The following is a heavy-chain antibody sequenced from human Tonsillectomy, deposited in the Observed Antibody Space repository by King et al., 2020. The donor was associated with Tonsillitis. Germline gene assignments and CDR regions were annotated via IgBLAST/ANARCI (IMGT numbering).Heavy chain of an antibody. V-gene: IGHV3-64*01. J-gene: IGHJ4*02. CDR3: ARDSSGDY. CDR2: ITSNGDST. Sequence: VQLVESGGGLVQPGGSLRLSCAASGFTFSSYAMHWVRQAPGKGLEYVSAITSNGDSTYYANSVRGRFTISRDNSKNTLYLQMGSLGAEDMAVYYCARDSSGDYWGQGTLVTVSS. D-gene: IGHD3-22*01. CDR1: GFTFSSYA.